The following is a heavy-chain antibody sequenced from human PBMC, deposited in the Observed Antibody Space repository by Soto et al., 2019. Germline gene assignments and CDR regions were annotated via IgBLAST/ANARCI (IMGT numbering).Heavy chain of an antibody. V-gene: IGHV3-30*18. CDR3: AKDLGYSSGYTLDY. CDR2: ISYDGSNK. J-gene: IGHJ4*02. CDR1: GFTFSSYG. D-gene: IGHD6-19*01. Sequence: GGSLRLSCAASGFTFSSYGMHWVRQAPGKGLEWVAVISYDGSNKYYADSVKGRFTISRDNSKNTLYLQMNSLRAEDTAVYYCAKDLGYSSGYTLDYWGQGTLVTVSS.